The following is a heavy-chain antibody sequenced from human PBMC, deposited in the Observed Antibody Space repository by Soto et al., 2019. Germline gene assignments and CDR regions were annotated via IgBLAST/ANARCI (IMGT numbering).Heavy chain of an antibody. D-gene: IGHD2-15*01. J-gene: IGHJ5*02. CDR1: GGSISSGGYY. CDR2: IYYSGST. V-gene: IGHV4-31*03. Sequence: SETLSLTCTVSGGSISSGGYYWSWIRQHPGKGLEWIGYIYYSGSTYYNPSLKSRVTISVDTSKNQFSLKLSSVTAADTAVYYCARLVVEGARLEEEHNWFDPWGQGTLVTVSS. CDR3: ARLVVEGARLEEEHNWFDP.